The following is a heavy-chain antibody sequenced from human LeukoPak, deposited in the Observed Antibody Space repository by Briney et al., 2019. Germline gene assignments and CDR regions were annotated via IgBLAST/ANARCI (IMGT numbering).Heavy chain of an antibody. CDR1: GYTFTGYY. CDR3: ARVFFYSSGNKSNRVDY. D-gene: IGHD6-19*01. V-gene: IGHV1-2*02. J-gene: IGHJ4*02. Sequence: GASVKVSCKASGYTFTGYYIHWVRQAPGQGLEWMGWINPNSGGTNNAQKFQGRVTMTRDTSISTAYMELSRLRSDDTAVYYCARVFFYSSGNKSNRVDYWGQGTLVTVSS. CDR2: INPNSGGT.